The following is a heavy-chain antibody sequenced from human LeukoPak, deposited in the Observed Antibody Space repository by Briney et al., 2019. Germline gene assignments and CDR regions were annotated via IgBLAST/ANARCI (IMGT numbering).Heavy chain of an antibody. Sequence: ASVKVSCKASGYTFTSYGISWVRQAPGQGLEWMGWISAYNGNTNYAQKLQGRVTMTTDTSTSTAYMELRSLRSDDTAVYYCARQTRRPHYDFWSGYLDYWGQGTLVIVSS. J-gene: IGHJ4*02. V-gene: IGHV1-18*01. D-gene: IGHD3-3*01. CDR3: ARQTRRPHYDFWSGYLDY. CDR1: GYTFTSYG. CDR2: ISAYNGNT.